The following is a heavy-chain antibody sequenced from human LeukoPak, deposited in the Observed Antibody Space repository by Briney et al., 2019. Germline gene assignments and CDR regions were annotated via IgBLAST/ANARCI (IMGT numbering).Heavy chain of an antibody. V-gene: IGHV4-39*01. CDR3: ARVYYGSEGFNWFDP. CDR1: GGSISSSSYY. Sequence: SETLSLTCTVSGGSISSSSYYWGWIRQPPGKGLEWIGSIYYSGSTYYNPSLKSRVTISVDTSKNQFSLKLSSVTAVDTAVYYCARVYYGSEGFNWFDPWGQGTLVTVSS. D-gene: IGHD3-10*01. J-gene: IGHJ5*02. CDR2: IYYSGST.